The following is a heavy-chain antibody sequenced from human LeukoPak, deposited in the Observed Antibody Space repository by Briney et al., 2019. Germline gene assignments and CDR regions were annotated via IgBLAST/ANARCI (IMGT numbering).Heavy chain of an antibody. Sequence: ASVKVSCKASGYTFTGYYMHWVRQAPGQGLEWMGRINPNSGGTNYAQKFQGRVTITRDTPISTAYMELSRLRSDDTAVYYCARGGSRDSYYDFWSGYSDLVRWGQGTLVTVSS. D-gene: IGHD3-3*01. J-gene: IGHJ4*02. CDR2: INPNSGGT. V-gene: IGHV1-2*06. CDR3: ARGGSRDSYYDFWSGYSDLVR. CDR1: GYTFTGYY.